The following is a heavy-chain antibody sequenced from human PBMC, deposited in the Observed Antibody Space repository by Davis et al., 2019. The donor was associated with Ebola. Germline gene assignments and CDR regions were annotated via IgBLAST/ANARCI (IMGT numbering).Heavy chain of an antibody. D-gene: IGHD4-17*01. CDR3: AGDDGDSVEDGWFDP. V-gene: IGHV3-66*02. CDR2: MYSVGST. Sequence: GESLKISCAASGFIFSNYDMNWVRQVPGKGLEWVSVMYSVGSTFYADSVKGRFTMSRDNSKNTLYLQMNSLRPEDTAVYYCAGDDGDSVEDGWFDPWGQGTLVTVSS. J-gene: IGHJ5*02. CDR1: GFIFSNYD.